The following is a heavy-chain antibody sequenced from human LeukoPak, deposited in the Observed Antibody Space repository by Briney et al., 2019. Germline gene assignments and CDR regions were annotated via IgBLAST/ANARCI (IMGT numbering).Heavy chain of an antibody. V-gene: IGHV3-30*18. J-gene: IGHJ3*02. CDR1: GFTFSSYG. D-gene: IGHD6-19*01. CDR2: ISYDGSNK. Sequence: GRSLRLSCAASGFTFSSYGMHWVRQAPGKGLEWVAVISYDGSNKYYADSVKGRFTISRDNSKNTLYLQMNSLRAEDTAVYYCAKEWAVADQSGAFDIWGQGSMVTVSS. CDR3: AKEWAVADQSGAFDI.